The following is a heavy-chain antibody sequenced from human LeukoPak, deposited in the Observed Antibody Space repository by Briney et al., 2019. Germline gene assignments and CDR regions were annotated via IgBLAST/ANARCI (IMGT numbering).Heavy chain of an antibody. Sequence: GGSLRLSCAASGFTFSSYWMSWVRQAPGKGLEWVANIKQDGSEKYYVDSVKGRFTISRDNAKNSLYLQMNSLRAEDTAVYYCVTYHYGSGSYYTLFDYWGQGTLVTVSS. V-gene: IGHV3-7*03. D-gene: IGHD3-10*01. CDR2: IKQDGSEK. J-gene: IGHJ4*02. CDR3: VTYHYGSGSYYTLFDY. CDR1: GFTFSSYW.